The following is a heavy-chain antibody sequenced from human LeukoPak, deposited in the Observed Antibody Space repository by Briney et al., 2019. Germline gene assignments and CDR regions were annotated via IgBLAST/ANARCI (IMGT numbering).Heavy chain of an antibody. D-gene: IGHD1-26*01. Sequence: SETLFLTCAVYGGSFSGYYWSWIRQPPGKGLEWIGGINHSGNTNYKPSLKSRATISVDTSKIQFSLKLSSVTVADTAVYYCARRERILNNWFDPWGQGTLVTVSS. J-gene: IGHJ5*02. CDR2: INHSGNT. CDR1: GGSFSGYY. V-gene: IGHV4-34*01. CDR3: ARRERILNNWFDP.